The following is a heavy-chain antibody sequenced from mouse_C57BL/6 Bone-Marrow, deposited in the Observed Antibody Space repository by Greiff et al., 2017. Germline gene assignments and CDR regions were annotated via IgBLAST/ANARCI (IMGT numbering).Heavy chain of an antibody. J-gene: IGHJ4*01. D-gene: IGHD2-1*01. CDR1: GFNINDDY. V-gene: IGHV14-4*01. Sequence: VQLKESGAELVRPGASVKMSCTASGFNINDDYMTWVKQRPEQGLEWIGWIDPENGDTEYDSKFQGKATITADTSSNTAYLQLSSLTSEDTAVYYRTTYGNYYAMDYWGQGTSVTVSS. CDR2: IDPENGDT. CDR3: TTYGNYYAMDY.